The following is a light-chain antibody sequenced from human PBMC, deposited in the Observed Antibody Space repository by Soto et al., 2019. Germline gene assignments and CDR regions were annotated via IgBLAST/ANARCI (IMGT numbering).Light chain of an antibody. CDR2: EVT. V-gene: IGLV2-8*01. J-gene: IGLJ1*01. Sequence: QSVLTQPPSASGSPGHSLTTSCTGTSSDVGFYNFVSWYQQRPGKAPKLVIYEVTKRPSGVPDRFSGSKSGSTASLTVSGLQADDEADYYCASYAGTRLFVFGSGTKVTVL. CDR3: ASYAGTRLFV. CDR1: SSDVGFYNF.